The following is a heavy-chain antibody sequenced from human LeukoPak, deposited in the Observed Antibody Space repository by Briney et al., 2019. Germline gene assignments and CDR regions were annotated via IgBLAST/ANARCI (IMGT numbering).Heavy chain of an antibody. V-gene: IGHV4-61*02. CDR1: GGSISSGSYY. J-gene: IGHJ3*02. Sequence: SETLSLTCTVSGGSISSGSYYWSWIRQPAGKGLEWIGRIYTSGSTNYNPSLKSRVTISVDTSKNQFSLKLSSVTAADTAVYYCARVRDGYNDAYDIWGQGTMVTVTS. CDR2: IYTSGST. D-gene: IGHD5-24*01. CDR3: ARVRDGYNDAYDI.